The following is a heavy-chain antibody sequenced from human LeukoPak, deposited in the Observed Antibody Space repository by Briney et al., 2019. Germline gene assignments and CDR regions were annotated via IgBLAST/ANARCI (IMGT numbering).Heavy chain of an antibody. CDR3: AKDRPNYYGSDGHYYRRNGDY. CDR2: ISSTGEYT. V-gene: IGHV3-23*01. Sequence: SGGSLRLSCAASGFTFTIYAMSWVRQAPGNGLEWVPSISSTGEYTYYTGSVKGRFTISRDNSKNTLYLHMNSLRGEDTAVYYCAKDRPNYYGSDGHYYRRNGDYWGQGTLVTVSS. J-gene: IGHJ4*02. CDR1: GFTFTIYA. D-gene: IGHD3-22*01.